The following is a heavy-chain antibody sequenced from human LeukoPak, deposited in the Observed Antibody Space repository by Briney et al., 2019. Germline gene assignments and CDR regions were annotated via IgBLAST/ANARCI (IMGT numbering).Heavy chain of an antibody. J-gene: IGHJ4*02. V-gene: IGHV3-33*01. CDR3: AREIWDRGKFCLDS. Sequence: GGSLRLSCATSGFTFSHYGMHWVRQAPGKGLEWVAVIWYDGSNEYNADSVKGRFTISRDNSKNTLFLQMNTLRAEDTAVYYCAREIWDRGKFCLDSWGQGTLVTVSS. CDR1: GFTFSHYG. CDR2: IWYDGSNE. D-gene: IGHD3-16*01.